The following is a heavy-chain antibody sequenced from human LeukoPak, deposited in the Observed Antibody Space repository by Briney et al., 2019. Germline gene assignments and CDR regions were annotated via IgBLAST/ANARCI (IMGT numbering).Heavy chain of an antibody. CDR3: ARQRSSGYYYMSDAFDI. CDR1: GGSISSYY. D-gene: IGHD3-22*01. CDR2: IYYSGST. Sequence: SETLSLTCTVSGGSISSYYWSWIRQPPGKGLEWIGYIYYSGSTNYNPSLKSRVTISVDTSKNQFSLKLSSVTAADTAVYYCARQRSSGYYYMSDAFDIWGQGAMVPVSS. V-gene: IGHV4-59*08. J-gene: IGHJ3*02.